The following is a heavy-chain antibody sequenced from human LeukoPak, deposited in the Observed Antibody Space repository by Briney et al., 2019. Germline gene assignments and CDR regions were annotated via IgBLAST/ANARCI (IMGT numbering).Heavy chain of an antibody. CDR1: GYTFSGFY. CDR2: INPNSGVT. Sequence: ASVKVSCKASGYTFSGFYIHWVRQAPGQGLEWMGWINPNSGVTNYAQKLQGRVTMTTDTSTSTAYMELRSLRSDDTAVYYCARDRYYYDSSGYVNYWGQGTLVTVSS. J-gene: IGHJ4*02. D-gene: IGHD3-22*01. V-gene: IGHV1-2*02. CDR3: ARDRYYYDSSGYVNY.